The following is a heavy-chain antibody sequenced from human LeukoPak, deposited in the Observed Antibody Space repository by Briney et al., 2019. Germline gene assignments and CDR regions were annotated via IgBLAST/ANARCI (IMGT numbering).Heavy chain of an antibody. J-gene: IGHJ4*02. CDR3: AKDLHGDYTLDY. Sequence: GGSLRLSCAASGFTFSSYGMHWVRQAPGKGLEWVAVISYDGSNKHYADSVKGRFTISRDNSKNTLYLQMNSLRTEDTTVYYCAKDLHGDYTLDYWGQGTLVTVSS. D-gene: IGHD4-17*01. CDR1: GFTFSSYG. V-gene: IGHV3-30*18. CDR2: ISYDGSNK.